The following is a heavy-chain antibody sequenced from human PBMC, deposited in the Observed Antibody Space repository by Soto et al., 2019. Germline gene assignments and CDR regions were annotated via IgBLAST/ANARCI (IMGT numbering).Heavy chain of an antibody. CDR1: GGSISSYY. Sequence: SETLSLTCTVFGGSISSYYCSWIRQPPGKGLEWIGYIYYSGSTNYNPSLKSRVTISVDTSKNQFSLKLSSVTAADTAVYYCARLYSSSWCFDYWGQGTLVTVSS. V-gene: IGHV4-59*08. D-gene: IGHD6-13*01. CDR3: ARLYSSSWCFDY. CDR2: IYYSGST. J-gene: IGHJ4*02.